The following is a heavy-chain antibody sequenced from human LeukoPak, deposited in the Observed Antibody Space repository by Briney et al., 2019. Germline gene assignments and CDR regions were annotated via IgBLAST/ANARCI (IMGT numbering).Heavy chain of an antibody. J-gene: IGHJ4*02. D-gene: IGHD3-10*01. CDR2: IYYSGST. Sequence: SETLSLTCTVSGGSISSSSYYWGWIRQSPGKGLEWIGSIYYSGSTYYNPSLKSRVTISVDTSKNQFSLKLSSVTAADTAVYYCARDLDGSGSYYTAFDYWGQGTLVTVSS. CDR3: ARDLDGSGSYYTAFDY. CDR1: GGSISSSSYY. V-gene: IGHV4-39*07.